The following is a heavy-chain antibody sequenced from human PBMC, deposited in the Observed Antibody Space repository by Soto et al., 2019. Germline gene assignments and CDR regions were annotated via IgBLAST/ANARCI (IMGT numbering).Heavy chain of an antibody. Sequence: ASVKVSCKASGYTFTSYDINWVRQATGQGLEWMGWMNPNSGNTGYAQKFQGRVTMTRNTSISTAYMELSSLRSEDTAVYYCARTNLGGDYPLIYGDAFDICGQGTMLTVSS. CDR3: ARTNLGGDYPLIYGDAFDI. CDR2: MNPNSGNT. CDR1: GYTFTSYD. V-gene: IGHV1-8*01. J-gene: IGHJ3*02. D-gene: IGHD4-17*01.